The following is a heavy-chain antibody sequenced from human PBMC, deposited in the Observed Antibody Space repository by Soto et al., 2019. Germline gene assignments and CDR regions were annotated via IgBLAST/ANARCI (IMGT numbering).Heavy chain of an antibody. CDR1: GYTFTSYG. J-gene: IGHJ5*02. V-gene: IGHV1-18*01. Sequence: QVQLVQSGAEVKKPGASVKVSCKASGYTFTSYGISWVRQAPGQGLEWMGWISAYNGNTNYAQKLQGRVTMTTDTSTSTAYMDLRSLRSDDTAVYYCARDFYGDSLSNWFDPWGQGTLVTVSS. CDR3: ARDFYGDSLSNWFDP. CDR2: ISAYNGNT. D-gene: IGHD4-17*01.